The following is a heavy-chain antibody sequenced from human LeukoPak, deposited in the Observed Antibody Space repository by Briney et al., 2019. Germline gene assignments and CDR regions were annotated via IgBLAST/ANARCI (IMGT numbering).Heavy chain of an antibody. CDR1: GFTFSNYA. Sequence: GGSLRLSCAASGFTFSNYAMYWVRQTPGKGLEWVAVMSHDGSNEYYADSVKGRFTIFRDSYKTTLYLQMNSLRGEDTAVYYCARGLPTTMTRNCLNFWGQGTLVTVSS. J-gene: IGHJ4*02. D-gene: IGHD4-11*01. V-gene: IGHV3-30-3*01. CDR2: MSHDGSNE. CDR3: ARGLPTTMTRNCLNF.